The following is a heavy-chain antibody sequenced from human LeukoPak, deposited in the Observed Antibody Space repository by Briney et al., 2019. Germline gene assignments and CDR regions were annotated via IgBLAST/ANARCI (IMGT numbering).Heavy chain of an antibody. CDR3: ARVRIVVVPAVIGGGDH. Sequence: GAAVQVSCKASGYTFPGYYLLWVGQDPGQRLEWIGGIKPNSGGTNYAQKFQGRVTMTRDTSISTAYMELSRLRSDDTAVYDCARVRIVVVPAVIGGGDHWGQGTLVTVSS. V-gene: IGHV1-2*02. D-gene: IGHD2-2*01. CDR2: IKPNSGGT. J-gene: IGHJ5*02. CDR1: GYTFPGYY.